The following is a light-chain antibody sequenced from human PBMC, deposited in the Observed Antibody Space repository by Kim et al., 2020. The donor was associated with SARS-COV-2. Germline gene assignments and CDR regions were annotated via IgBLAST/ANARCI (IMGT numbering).Light chain of an antibody. V-gene: IGLV2-14*03. CDR3: SSYTGSSPRV. Sequence: QSITISCTGTSSEVGGYNDVSWYQRHPGKAPKLMIYDVSKRPPGVSNRFSGSKSGNTASLTISGLQAEDEADYYCSSYTGSSPRVFGGGTQLTVL. J-gene: IGLJ3*02. CDR2: DVS. CDR1: SSEVGGYND.